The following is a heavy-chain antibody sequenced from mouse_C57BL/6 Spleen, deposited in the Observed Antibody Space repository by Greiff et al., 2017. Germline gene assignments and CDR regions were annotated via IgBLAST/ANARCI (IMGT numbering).Heavy chain of an antibody. Sequence: QVQLQQPGAELVRPGSSVKLSCKASGYTFTSYWMDWVKQRPGQGLEWIGNIYPSDSETHYNQKFKDKATLTVDKSSSTAYMQLSRLTSEDSAVYYCARTAQATGFAYWGQGTLVTVSA. CDR1: GYTFTSYW. J-gene: IGHJ3*01. CDR3: ARTAQATGFAY. V-gene: IGHV1-61*01. CDR2: IYPSDSET. D-gene: IGHD3-2*02.